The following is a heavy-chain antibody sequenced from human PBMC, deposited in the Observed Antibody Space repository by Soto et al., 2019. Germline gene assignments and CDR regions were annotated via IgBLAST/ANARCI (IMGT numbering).Heavy chain of an antibody. CDR3: AKDEQDYYGSGSSDY. D-gene: IGHD3-10*01. Sequence: QVQLVESGGGVVQPGRSLRLSCAASGFTFSSYGMHWVRQAPGKGLEWVAVISYDGSNKNYADSVKGRFTISRDNSKNTLYLQMNSLRAEDTAVYYCAKDEQDYYGSGSSDYWGQGTLVTVSS. J-gene: IGHJ4*02. CDR1: GFTFSSYG. CDR2: ISYDGSNK. V-gene: IGHV3-30*18.